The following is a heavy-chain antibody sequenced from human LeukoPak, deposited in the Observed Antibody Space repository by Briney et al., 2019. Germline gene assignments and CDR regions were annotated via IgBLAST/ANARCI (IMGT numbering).Heavy chain of an antibody. V-gene: IGHV3-23*01. CDR2: ISGSGGST. D-gene: IGHD3-22*01. J-gene: IGHJ3*02. CDR1: GFTFSRYA. Sequence: GGSLRLSCAASGFTFSRYAMSWVRQAPGKGLEGVSAISGSGGSTYYADSVKGRFTISRDNSKNTLYMQMNSLRAEDTAVYYCAKDYGSGYYDDAFDIWGQGTMVTVSS. CDR3: AKDYGSGYYDDAFDI.